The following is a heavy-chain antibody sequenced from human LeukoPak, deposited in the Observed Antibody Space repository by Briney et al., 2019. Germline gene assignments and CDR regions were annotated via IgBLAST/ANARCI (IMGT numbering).Heavy chain of an antibody. D-gene: IGHD3-10*01. V-gene: IGHV1-69*05. J-gene: IGHJ4*02. CDR1: GGTFSSYA. Sequence: SVKVSCKASGGTFSSYAISWVRQAPGQGLEWMGGIIPIFGTANYAQKFQGRVTITTDESTSTAYMELSSLRSEDTAVYYCARDNMVRGGLDYWGQGTLVTDSS. CDR3: ARDNMVRGGLDY. CDR2: IIPIFGTA.